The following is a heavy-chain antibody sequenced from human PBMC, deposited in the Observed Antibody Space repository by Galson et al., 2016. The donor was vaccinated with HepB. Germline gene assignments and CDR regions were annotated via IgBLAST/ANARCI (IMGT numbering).Heavy chain of an antibody. J-gene: IGHJ4*02. Sequence: SLRLSCAVSAGTFKNYAMNWVRQAPGKGLEWVAAISGRGGRTSYEDSVRGRFTISRDNSKNTLFLRMNSVGVEDTAVYFCAKSGFFGELDKWGQGTGVVASS. D-gene: IGHD3-10*01. V-gene: IGHV3-23*01. CDR2: ISGRGGRT. CDR1: AGTFKNYA. CDR3: AKSGFFGELDK.